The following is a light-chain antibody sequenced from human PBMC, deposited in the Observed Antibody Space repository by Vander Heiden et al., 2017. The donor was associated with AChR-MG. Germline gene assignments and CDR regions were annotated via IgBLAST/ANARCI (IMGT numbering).Light chain of an antibody. CDR2: GAS. CDR1: QSFSSNY. J-gene: IGKJ1*01. V-gene: IGKV3-20*01. Sequence: EVVLTQSSGTPSLSPGATATLSCRSIQSFSSNYFAWYQQKPGQTPRLLIDGASTRATGIPDRFSGSASGTDFTLIITRLEPGDFAMYYCQQYGSSTWTFGQGTRVEIK. CDR3: QQYGSSTWT.